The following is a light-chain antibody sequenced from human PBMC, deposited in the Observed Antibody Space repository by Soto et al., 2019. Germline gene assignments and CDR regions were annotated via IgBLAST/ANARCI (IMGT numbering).Light chain of an antibody. CDR3: ATWDSNTRV. J-gene: IGLJ3*02. CDR1: SGHSSYI. CDR2: LEGSGSY. V-gene: IGLV4-60*02. Sequence: QPVLTQSSSASPSLGSSVKLTCTLSSGHSSYIIAWHQQQPGKAPRYLMKLEGSGSYNKGSGVPDRFSGSSSGADRYLTISNLHFEDEADYYCATWDSNTRVFGGGTQLTVL.